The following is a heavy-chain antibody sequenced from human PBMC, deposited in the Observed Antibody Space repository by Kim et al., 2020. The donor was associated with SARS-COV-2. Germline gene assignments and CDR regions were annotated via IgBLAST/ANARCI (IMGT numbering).Heavy chain of an antibody. Sequence: GGSLRLSCAASGFTFSSYEMNWVRQAPGKGLEWVSYISCSGSIIYYADSVKGRFTISRDNAKNTLYLQMNSLRAEDTAVYYCARAKLERQYGMDIWGPGTTGHR. V-gene: IGHV3-48*03. CDR3: ARAKLERQYGMDI. J-gene: IGHJ6*02. D-gene: IGHD1-1*01. CDR2: ISCSGSII. CDR1: GFTFSSYE.